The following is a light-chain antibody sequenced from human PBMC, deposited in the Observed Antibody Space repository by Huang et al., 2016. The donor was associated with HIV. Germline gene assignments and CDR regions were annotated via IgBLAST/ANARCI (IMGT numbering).Light chain of an antibody. J-gene: IGKJ5*01. V-gene: IGKV1-33*01. Sequence: DIQMTQSPSSLSASVGDRVTITCQAIHDISNYLNWYQQKPGKAPKLLIYDASNLETGVPSRFSGSGSGTDFTFTISNLQPEDIATYYCQQYDNLSITFGQGTRLEIK. CDR1: HDISNY. CDR2: DAS. CDR3: QQYDNLSIT.